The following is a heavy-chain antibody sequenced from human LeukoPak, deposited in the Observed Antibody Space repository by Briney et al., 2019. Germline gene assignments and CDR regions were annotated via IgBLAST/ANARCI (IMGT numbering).Heavy chain of an antibody. CDR2: IWYDGSNK. CDR3: ARGSVAVADTGTRRAGVAFDI. Sequence: GGSLRLSCAASGFTFSSYGMHWVRQAPGKGLEWVAVIWYDGSNKYYADSVKGRFTISRDNSKNTLYLQMNSLRAEDTAVYYCARGSVAVADTGTRRAGVAFDIWGQGTMVTVSS. D-gene: IGHD6-19*01. CDR1: GFTFSSYG. J-gene: IGHJ3*02. V-gene: IGHV3-33*01.